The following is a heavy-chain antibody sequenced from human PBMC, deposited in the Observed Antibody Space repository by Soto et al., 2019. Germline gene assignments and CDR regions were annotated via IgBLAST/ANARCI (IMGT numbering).Heavy chain of an antibody. Sequence: LRLSCAASGFTFGDYAMHWVRQVPGKGLEWVSGFKWNSGDVGYADSVKGRFTISRDNAKNSLYLQMNSLRPEDTAVYYCAKDRSSGSPYYGMDFWGQGTMVTVS. V-gene: IGHV3-9*01. D-gene: IGHD3-10*01. CDR3: AKDRSSGSPYYGMDF. CDR1: GFTFGDYA. CDR2: FKWNSGDV. J-gene: IGHJ6*02.